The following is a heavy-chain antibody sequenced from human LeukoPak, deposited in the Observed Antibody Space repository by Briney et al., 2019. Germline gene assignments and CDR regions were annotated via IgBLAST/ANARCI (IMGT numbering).Heavy chain of an antibody. CDR2: ISDGSSAT. CDR3: AKDGGLWISAHWGDS. D-gene: IGHD2-2*03. CDR1: GITFSIYN. J-gene: IGHJ4*02. Sequence: SGGSLRPSCAASGITFSIYNMNWVRQAPGKGLEWLSSISDGSSATYYADSVKGRFSISRDNAKKSLYLQMNSLRAEDTAVYYCAKDGGLWISAHWGDSWGRGTLVTVSS. V-gene: IGHV3-48*01.